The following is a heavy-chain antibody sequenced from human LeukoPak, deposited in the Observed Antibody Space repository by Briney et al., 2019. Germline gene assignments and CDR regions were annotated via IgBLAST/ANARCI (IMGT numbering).Heavy chain of an antibody. CDR1: GFTFSSYA. CDR2: ISGSGGST. Sequence: PGGSLRLSCAASGFTFSSYAMSWVRQAPGKGLEWVSAISGSGGSTYYADSVKGRFTISRDNAKNSLYLQMNSLRAEDMALYYCAKSITYCSGGSCYSAHAFDIWGQGTMVTVSS. D-gene: IGHD2-15*01. V-gene: IGHV3-23*01. J-gene: IGHJ3*02. CDR3: AKSITYCSGGSCYSAHAFDI.